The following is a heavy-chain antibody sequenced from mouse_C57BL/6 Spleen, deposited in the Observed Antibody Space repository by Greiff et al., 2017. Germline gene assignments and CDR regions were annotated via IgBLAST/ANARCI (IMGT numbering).Heavy chain of an antibody. CDR1: GYTFTSYW. CDR3: ARRGDGYSLDY. V-gene: IGHV1-69*01. J-gene: IGHJ2*01. Sequence: QVQLQQPGAELVMPGASVKLSCKASGYTFTSYWMHWVKQRPGPGLEWIGEIDPSDSYTNYNQKFKGKSTLTVDKSSSTAYMQLSSLTSEDSAVYYCARRGDGYSLDYWGQGTTLTVSS. D-gene: IGHD2-3*01. CDR2: IDPSDSYT.